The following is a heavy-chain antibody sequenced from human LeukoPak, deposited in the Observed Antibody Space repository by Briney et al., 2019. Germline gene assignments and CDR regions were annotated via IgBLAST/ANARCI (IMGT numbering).Heavy chain of an antibody. Sequence: GGSLRLSCAASGFTFDDYAMHWVRQAPGKGLEWVSSISGSGSGGSTYYADSVKGRFTISRDNSKNTLYLQMNSLIAEDTAVYYCAKDRTSLDWFGEYYNWFEPWGQGTLVTVSS. CDR1: GFTFDDYA. J-gene: IGHJ5*02. D-gene: IGHD3-10*01. CDR2: ISGSGSGGST. CDR3: AKDRTSLDWFGEYYNWFEP. V-gene: IGHV3-23*01.